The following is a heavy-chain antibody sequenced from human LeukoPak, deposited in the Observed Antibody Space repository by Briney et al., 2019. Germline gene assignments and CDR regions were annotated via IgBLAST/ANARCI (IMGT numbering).Heavy chain of an antibody. D-gene: IGHD2/OR15-2a*01. Sequence: ASVKVSCKASGYTFTDYYIHWVRQAPGEGLEWMGWINPNSGGTSYAQRFQGRVTMTGDTSISTAYMEVSRLISDDTAVYYCARGRMYYFYYMDVWGTGTTLTVSS. V-gene: IGHV1-2*02. CDR3: ARGRMYYFYYMDV. CDR2: INPNSGGT. CDR1: GYTFTDYY. J-gene: IGHJ6*03.